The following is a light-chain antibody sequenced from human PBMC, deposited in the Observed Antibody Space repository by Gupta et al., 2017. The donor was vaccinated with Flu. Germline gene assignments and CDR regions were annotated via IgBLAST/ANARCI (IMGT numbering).Light chain of an antibody. CDR2: ANT. Sequence: QSVLTQPPSVSGAPGQRVTISCVGSSSNIVADYDVHWYQQLPGTAPKPLIDANTNRHSGVPDRVSSYTSGTYASPAISGLRAEDEADDYCQSSDSCLEEAIFGGGTKLTVL. V-gene: IGLV1-40*01. CDR1: SSNIVADYD. CDR3: QSSDSCLEEAI. J-gene: IGLJ2*01.